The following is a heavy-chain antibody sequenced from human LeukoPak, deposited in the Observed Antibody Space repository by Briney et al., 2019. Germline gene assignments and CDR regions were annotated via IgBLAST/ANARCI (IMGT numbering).Heavy chain of an antibody. D-gene: IGHD1-26*01. V-gene: IGHV1-3*01. CDR3: ARDYSGSYYRNTFDY. CDR2: INAGNGNT. Sequence: ASVKVSCKASGYTFTSYAMHWVRQAPGQRLEWMGWINAGNGNTKYSQKFQGRVTITRDTSASTAYMELSSLRPEDTAVYYCARDYSGSYYRNTFDYWGQGTLVTVSS. J-gene: IGHJ4*02. CDR1: GYTFTSYA.